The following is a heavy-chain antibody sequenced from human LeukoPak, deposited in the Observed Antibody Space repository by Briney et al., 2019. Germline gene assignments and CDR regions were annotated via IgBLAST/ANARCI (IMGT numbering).Heavy chain of an antibody. Sequence: SETLSLTCTVSGGSISSYYWSWIRQPPGKGLEWIGYIYYSGSTYYNPSLKSRVTISVDTSKNQFSLKLSSVTAADTAVYYCARDSDAFDIWGQGTMVTVSS. J-gene: IGHJ3*02. CDR1: GGSISSYY. V-gene: IGHV4-59*12. CDR3: ARDSDAFDI. CDR2: IYYSGST.